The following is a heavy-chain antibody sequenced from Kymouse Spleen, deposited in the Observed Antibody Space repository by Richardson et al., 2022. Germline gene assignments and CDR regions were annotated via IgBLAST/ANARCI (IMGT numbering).Heavy chain of an antibody. CDR2: INHSGST. J-gene: IGHJ4*02. Sequence: QVQLQQWGAGLLKPSETLSLTCAVYGGSFSGYYWSWIRQPPGKGLEWIGEINHSGSTNYNPSLKSRVTISVDTSKNQFSLKLSSVTAADTAVYYCASAGYYGSGSYFDYWGQGTLVTVSS. D-gene: IGHD3-10*01. V-gene: IGHV4-34*01. CDR1: GGSFSGYY. CDR3: ASAGYYGSGSYFDY.